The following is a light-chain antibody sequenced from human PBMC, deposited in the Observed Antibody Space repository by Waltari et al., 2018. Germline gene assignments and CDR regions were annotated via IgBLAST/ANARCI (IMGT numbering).Light chain of an antibody. CDR3: QQYNQWPLT. V-gene: IGKV3D-20*02. CDR2: DSS. J-gene: IGKJ4*01. Sequence: EVILTQSPDTLSLSPGARATLSCRASQNITNNYLAWYQQKPGLAPRLLIYDSSSRATGVPDRFSGSGSGTDFTLTIGRLEPEDYAVYYCQQYNQWPLTFGRGTKVEIK. CDR1: QNITNNY.